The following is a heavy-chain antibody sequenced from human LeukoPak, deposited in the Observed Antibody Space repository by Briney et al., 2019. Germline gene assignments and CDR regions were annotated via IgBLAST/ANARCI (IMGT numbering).Heavy chain of an antibody. Sequence: GGSLRLSCAASGFSFSNYAMTWVRQAPGKGLEWVSTISESGGTTYSADSVKGRFTFSRDNSKNTHYLHMNSLRAEDTAVYYCAKGGPYSGSYSTCAIDFLIDYWGQGTLVTVSS. D-gene: IGHD1-26*01. CDR3: AKGGPYSGSYSTCAIDFLIDY. CDR1: GFSFSNYA. V-gene: IGHV3-23*01. J-gene: IGHJ4*02. CDR2: ISESGGTT.